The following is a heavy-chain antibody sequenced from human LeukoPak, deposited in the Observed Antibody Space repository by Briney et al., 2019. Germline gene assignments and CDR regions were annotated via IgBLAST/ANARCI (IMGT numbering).Heavy chain of an antibody. D-gene: IGHD3-10*01. V-gene: IGHV3-33*01. CDR2: IWYDGSNT. CDR3: ARDLLGFEELQPPSGMDV. J-gene: IGHJ6*02. Sequence: PGTSLRLSCAASGFTFSGYGIHWVRQAPGKGLEWVAVIWYDGSNTYKADSLNAHNGDSVRGRFTISRDNSKNTVYLQMSGLRAEDTAVYYCARDLLGFEELQPPSGMDVWGRGTTVTVSS. CDR1: GFTFSGYG.